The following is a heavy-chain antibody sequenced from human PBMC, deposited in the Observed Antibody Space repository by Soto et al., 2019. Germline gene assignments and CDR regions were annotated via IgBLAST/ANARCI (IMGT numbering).Heavy chain of an antibody. J-gene: IGHJ4*02. CDR1: DFDFSSYG. Sequence: GGSLRLSCAASDFDFSSYGIHWVRQAPGKGLEWVAASSYDGRETFYADSAKGRFTVSKEMSKNTAFLQMNALRHEDTAVYFCARDSGWPILNFHNWGQGTSVTV. D-gene: IGHD3-10*01. V-gene: IGHV3-30*03. CDR2: SSYDGRET. CDR3: ARDSGWPILNFHN.